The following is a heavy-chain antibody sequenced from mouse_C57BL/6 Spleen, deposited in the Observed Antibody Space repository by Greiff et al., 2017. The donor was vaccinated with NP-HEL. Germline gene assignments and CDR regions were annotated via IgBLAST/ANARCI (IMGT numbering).Heavy chain of an antibody. CDR3: ARDGNYYGSSPPFDY. V-gene: IGHV5-16*01. CDR1: GFTFSDYY. Sequence: EVKVVESEGGLVQPGSSMKLSCTASGFTFSDYYMAWVRQVPEKGLEWVANINYDGSSTYYLDSLKSRFIISRDNAKNILYLQMSSLKSEDTATYYCARDGNYYGSSPPFDYWGQGTTLTVSS. CDR2: INYDGSST. J-gene: IGHJ2*01. D-gene: IGHD1-1*01.